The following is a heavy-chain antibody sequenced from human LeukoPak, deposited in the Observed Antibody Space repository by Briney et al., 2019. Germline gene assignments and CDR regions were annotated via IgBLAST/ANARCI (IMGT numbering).Heavy chain of an antibody. Sequence: GGSLRLSCAASGFTFSSYGMHWVRQAPGKGLEWVAVIWYDGSNKYYADSVKGRFTISRDNSKNTPYLQMNSLRAEDTAVYYCARDPSITIFGVVRPSYNWFDPWGQGTLVTVSS. D-gene: IGHD3-3*01. V-gene: IGHV3-33*01. CDR3: ARDPSITIFGVVRPSYNWFDP. CDR2: IWYDGSNK. CDR1: GFTFSSYG. J-gene: IGHJ5*02.